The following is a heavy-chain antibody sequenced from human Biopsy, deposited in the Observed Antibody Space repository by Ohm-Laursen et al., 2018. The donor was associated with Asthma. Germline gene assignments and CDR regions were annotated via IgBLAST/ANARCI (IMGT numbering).Heavy chain of an antibody. CDR1: GGSVSTGSYY. CDR3: ARVTRITIFGVGGIQDY. J-gene: IGHJ4*02. V-gene: IGHV4-61*01. D-gene: IGHD3-3*01. Sequence: GTLSLTCTVSGGSVSTGSYYWSWIRQPPGKGLEWLGYIYYTGSDNYNPSLKSRVTISVDTSKNQFSLRLNSGTAADTAVYYCARVTRITIFGVGGIQDYWGQGTLVTVSS. CDR2: IYYTGSD.